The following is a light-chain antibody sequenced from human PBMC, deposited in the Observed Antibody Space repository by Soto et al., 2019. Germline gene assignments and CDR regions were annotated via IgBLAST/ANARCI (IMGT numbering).Light chain of an antibody. V-gene: IGKV1-33*01. Sequence: DIQMIHSAPSLSASVGDRITITCQASQDIGNYVNWYQQRPGKAPKLLIYDASDLDGGVPSRFSGGGSGTHFTLTITSLQPEDFAPYYCQQYHSLPCTFGRGTKLEIE. CDR3: QQYHSLPCT. J-gene: IGKJ2*02. CDR2: DAS. CDR1: QDIGNY.